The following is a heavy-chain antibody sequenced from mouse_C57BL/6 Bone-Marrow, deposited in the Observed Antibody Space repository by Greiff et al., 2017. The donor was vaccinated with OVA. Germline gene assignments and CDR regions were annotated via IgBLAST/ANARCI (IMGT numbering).Heavy chain of an antibody. J-gene: IGHJ2*01. CDR1: GFNIKDDY. D-gene: IGHD2-10*01. Sequence: VQLQQSGAELVRPGASVKLSCTASGFNIKDDYMHWVKQRPEQGLEWIGWIDPENGDTEYASKFQGKATITADTSSNTAYLQLSSLTSEDTAVYYCTTDLLHYFDYWGQGTTLTVSS. V-gene: IGHV14-4*01. CDR3: TTDLLHYFDY. CDR2: IDPENGDT.